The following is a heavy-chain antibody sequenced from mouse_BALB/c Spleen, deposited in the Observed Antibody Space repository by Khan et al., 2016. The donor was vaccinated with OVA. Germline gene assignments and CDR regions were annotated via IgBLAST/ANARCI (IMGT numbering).Heavy chain of an antibody. V-gene: IGHV5-6-3*01. CDR1: GFTFSSYG. Sequence: EVKLQESGGGLVQPGGSLKLSCAASGFTFSSYGMSWIRQTPDKRLELVATINSAGDYAYSPDSVEGRFTISRDNAKNTLYLQMSSLKSEDTAMYYCARVLYYYGRYFDFWGQGTTLTVSP. CDR3: ARVLYYYGRYFDF. J-gene: IGHJ2*01. CDR2: INSAGDYA. D-gene: IGHD1-1*01.